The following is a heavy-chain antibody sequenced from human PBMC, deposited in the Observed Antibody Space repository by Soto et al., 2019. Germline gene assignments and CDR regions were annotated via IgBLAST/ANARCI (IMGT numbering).Heavy chain of an antibody. CDR2: IWYDGSNK. CDR1: GFTFSRYG. J-gene: IGHJ4*02. D-gene: IGHD2-2*02. CDR3: ARGPRYQLLYPSYCDY. V-gene: IGHV3-33*01. Sequence: QVQLVESGGGVVQPARSLRLSCAASGFTFSRYGMHWVRQAPGKGLEWVAVIWYDGSNKYYADSVKGRFTISRDNSKTTWYPQMNSLRAEDTAVYYCARGPRYQLLYPSYCDYCGRGTLVTVCS.